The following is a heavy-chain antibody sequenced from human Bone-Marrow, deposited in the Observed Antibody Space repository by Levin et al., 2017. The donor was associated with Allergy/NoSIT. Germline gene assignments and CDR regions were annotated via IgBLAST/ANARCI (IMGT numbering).Heavy chain of an antibody. D-gene: IGHD1-26*01. CDR2: ISAYSGNA. V-gene: IGHV1-18*01. CDR3: ARGGGHWEPLTD. Sequence: GGSLRLSCKASGYPFSTYGIGWVRQAPGQGLEWMGWISAYSGNADYEPKFQGRVTMTADTSTDTGFMELTSLRINGTAVYYCARGGGHWEPLTDWGQGTKVTVSS. J-gene: IGHJ4*02. CDR1: GYPFSTYG.